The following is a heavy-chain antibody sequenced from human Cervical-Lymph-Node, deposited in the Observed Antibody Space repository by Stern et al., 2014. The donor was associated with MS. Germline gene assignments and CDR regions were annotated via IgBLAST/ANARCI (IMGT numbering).Heavy chain of an antibody. D-gene: IGHD3-16*01. Sequence: EMQLVESGGGLVLPGGSLRLSCAVSGFMFSSNSMNWVRQAPGKGLEWVSYISSSSGTISYADSVKGRFTISRDNAKNSLYLQMNSLRAEDTAVYYCARGGTTWARMDVWGQGTTVTVSS. CDR1: GFMFSSNS. V-gene: IGHV3-48*01. CDR2: ISSSSGTI. CDR3: ARGGTTWARMDV. J-gene: IGHJ6*02.